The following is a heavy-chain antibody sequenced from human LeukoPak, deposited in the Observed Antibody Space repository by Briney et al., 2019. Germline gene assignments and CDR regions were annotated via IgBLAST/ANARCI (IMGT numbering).Heavy chain of an antibody. D-gene: IGHD6-13*01. Sequence: SETLSPSRTVSGGSISSYYWSWIRQPPGKGLEWIGYIYYSGSTNYNPSLKSRVTISVDTSKNQFSLKLSSVTAADTAVYYCARVVQEQVVVADWFDAWGQGALVTVSS. V-gene: IGHV4-59*01. CDR1: GGSISSYY. J-gene: IGHJ5*02. CDR2: IYYSGST. CDR3: ARVVQEQVVVADWFDA.